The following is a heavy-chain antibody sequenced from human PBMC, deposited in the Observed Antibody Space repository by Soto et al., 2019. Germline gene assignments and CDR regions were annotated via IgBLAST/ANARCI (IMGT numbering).Heavy chain of an antibody. J-gene: IGHJ4*02. CDR3: AKDRVDSGDY. CDR1: GFTFSSYG. CDR2: ISYDGSNK. V-gene: IGHV3-30*18. D-gene: IGHD3-10*01. Sequence: GGSLRLSCAASGFTFSSYGMHWVRQAPGKGLEWVAVISYDGSNKYYADSVKGRFTISRDNSKNTLYLQMNSLRAEDTAVYYCAKDRVDSGDYWGQGTLVTVSS.